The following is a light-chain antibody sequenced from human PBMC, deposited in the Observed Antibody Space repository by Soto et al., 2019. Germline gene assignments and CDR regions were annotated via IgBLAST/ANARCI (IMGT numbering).Light chain of an antibody. J-gene: IGLJ2*01. Sequence: QSVLTQPPSVSGAPGQRVTISCTGSSSNIGAGYDVHWYQQLPGTAPKLLIYGNSNRPSGVPDRFSGSKSGTSASLVITGLQAEDEADYYCQSYDSSLSVVFGGGTKVTVL. V-gene: IGLV1-40*01. CDR2: GNS. CDR3: QSYDSSLSVV. CDR1: SSNIGAGYD.